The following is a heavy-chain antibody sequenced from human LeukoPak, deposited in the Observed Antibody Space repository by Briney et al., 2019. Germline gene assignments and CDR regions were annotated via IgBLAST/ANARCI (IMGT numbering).Heavy chain of an antibody. CDR3: ARSGRRNWKGPPFDY. CDR2: IYYSGST. J-gene: IGHJ4*02. D-gene: IGHD1-1*01. V-gene: IGHV4-59*01. Sequence: SETLSLTCTVSGGSISSYYWSWIRQPPGKGLEWIGYIYYSGSTNYNPSLKSRVTISVDTSKNQFSLKLSSVTAADTAVYYCARSGRRNWKGPPFDYWGQGTLVTVSS. CDR1: GGSISSYY.